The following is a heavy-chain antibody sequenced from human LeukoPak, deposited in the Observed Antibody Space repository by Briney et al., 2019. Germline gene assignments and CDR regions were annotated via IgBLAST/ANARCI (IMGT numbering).Heavy chain of an antibody. CDR1: GFTFSGYT. D-gene: IGHD3-22*01. V-gene: IGHV3-23*01. Sequence: PGGSLRLSCAASGFTFSGYTMSWVRQAPGKGLEWVSAVSGSGEKTYYADSVKGRFTISRGNSKGTLYLQINNLGAEDSALYYCARDFYDSTGYYYDYWGREPWSPSP. J-gene: IGHJ4*02. CDR3: ARDFYDSTGYYYDY. CDR2: VSGSGEKT.